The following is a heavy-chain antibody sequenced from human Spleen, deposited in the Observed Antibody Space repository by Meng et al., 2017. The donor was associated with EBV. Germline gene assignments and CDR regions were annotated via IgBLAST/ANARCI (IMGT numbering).Heavy chain of an antibody. CDR1: GGSFSAYY. Sequence: QGHLQQWGAGLLKPSETLSPTCAVYGGSFSAYYWSWIRQPPGKGLEWIGEINHSGSTNYNPSLKSRVTISVDRSKNQFSLKLTSVTAADTAVYYCARSATGWFFYYDYWGQGTLVTVSS. CDR3: ARSATGWFFYYDY. CDR2: INHSGST. D-gene: IGHD2-15*01. J-gene: IGHJ4*02. V-gene: IGHV4-34*01.